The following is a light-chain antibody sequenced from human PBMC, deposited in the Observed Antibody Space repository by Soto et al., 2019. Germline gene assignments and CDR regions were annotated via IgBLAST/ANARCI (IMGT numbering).Light chain of an antibody. J-gene: IGKJ4*01. Sequence: EIVLTQSPATLSLSPGESATLSCRASQNINTYLARYQQKPGQPPRLLMFDASNRASGTPARFSGTGSGTDFTLTISSLEPEDFGVYYCQQRTDWPPLTFGGGTNVQIK. CDR2: DAS. V-gene: IGKV3-11*01. CDR1: QNINTY. CDR3: QQRTDWPPLT.